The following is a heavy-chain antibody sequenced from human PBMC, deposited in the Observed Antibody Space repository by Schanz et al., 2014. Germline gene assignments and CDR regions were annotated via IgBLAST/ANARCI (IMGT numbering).Heavy chain of an antibody. V-gene: IGHV3-53*01. CDR3: ARIGGSVFDY. Sequence: EVQLVESGGDLVQPGGSLRLSCAASGFAVDNYYMSCVRQAPGRGLEWVSIIFTDGRTYYADSVKGRFTISRDNSKNSLYLQMNSLRAEDTAVYYCARIGGSVFDYWAQGTLVTVSS. CDR1: GFAVDNYY. D-gene: IGHD3-10*01. CDR2: IFTDGRT. J-gene: IGHJ4*02.